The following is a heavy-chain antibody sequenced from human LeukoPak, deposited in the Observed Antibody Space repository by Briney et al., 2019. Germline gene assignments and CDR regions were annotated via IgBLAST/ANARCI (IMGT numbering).Heavy chain of an antibody. V-gene: IGHV4-59*01. CDR1: GGSISSYY. D-gene: IGHD5-18*01. CDR3: ARKGYSYAYYYMDV. J-gene: IGHJ6*03. CDR2: IYYSGST. Sequence: PSETLSLTRTVSGGSISSYYWSWLRQPPGKGLEWIGYIYYSGSTNYNPSLKSRVTISVDTSKNQFSLKLSSVTAADTAVYYCARKGYSYAYYYMDVWGKGTTVTVSS.